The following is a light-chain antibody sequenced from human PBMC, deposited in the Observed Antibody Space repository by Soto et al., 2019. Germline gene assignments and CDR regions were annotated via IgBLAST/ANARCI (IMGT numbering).Light chain of an antibody. J-gene: IGKJ5*01. CDR3: QQLFT. Sequence: SQLTQSPSSLSAFLGDRVTITCRASQGVRYNVAWYQQKPGNAPKLLIYSASTLQRGVPSRFIGSKSGTDFTLTISSLQPEDFATYYCQQLFTFGQGTRLEIK. CDR1: QGVRYN. V-gene: IGKV1-9*01. CDR2: SAS.